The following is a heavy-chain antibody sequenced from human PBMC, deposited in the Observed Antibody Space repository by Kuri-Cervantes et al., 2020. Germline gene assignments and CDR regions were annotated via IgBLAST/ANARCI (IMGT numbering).Heavy chain of an antibody. D-gene: IGHD2-15*01. V-gene: IGHV3-30*18. CDR2: ISYDGSNK. Sequence: GGSLRLSCAASGFTFSSYGMHWVRQAPGKGLEWVAVISYDGSNKYYADSVKGRFTISRDNSKNTLYLQMNSLRAEDTALYYCAKAVGYCSGGSCRYYFDYWGQGTLVTVSS. CDR1: GFTFSSYG. CDR3: AKAVGYCSGGSCRYYFDY. J-gene: IGHJ4*02.